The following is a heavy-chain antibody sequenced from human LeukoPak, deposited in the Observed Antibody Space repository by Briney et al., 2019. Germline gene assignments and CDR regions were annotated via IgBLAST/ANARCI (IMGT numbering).Heavy chain of an antibody. Sequence: GGSLRLSCAGSGFTLSSAWMTWVRQAPGKGLEWVGLSKSKTDGGTTDYAAPVKGRFTISRGDSKNTLYLQMNSLKTEDTAVYYCAKYCISADCYANWFGPWGQGTLVTVSS. J-gene: IGHJ5*02. V-gene: IGHV3-15*01. CDR1: GFTLSSAW. CDR2: SKSKTDGGTT. D-gene: IGHD2-2*01. CDR3: AKYCISADCYANWFGP.